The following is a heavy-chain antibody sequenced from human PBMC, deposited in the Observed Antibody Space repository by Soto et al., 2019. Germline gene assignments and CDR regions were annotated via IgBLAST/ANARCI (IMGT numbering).Heavy chain of an antibody. J-gene: IGHJ4*02. V-gene: IGHV4-59*01. D-gene: IGHD5-18*01. CDR1: GGSISSYY. Sequence: KPSETLSLTCTVSGGSISSYYWSGIRQPPGKGLEWIGYIYYSGSTNYNPSLKSRVTISVDTSKNQFSLKLSSVTAADTAVYYCARDSGYSYGSFDYWGQGTLVTVSS. CDR2: IYYSGST. CDR3: ARDSGYSYGSFDY.